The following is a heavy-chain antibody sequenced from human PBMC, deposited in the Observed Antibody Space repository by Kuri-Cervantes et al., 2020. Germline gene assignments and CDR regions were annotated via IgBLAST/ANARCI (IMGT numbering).Heavy chain of an antibody. CDR2: ISWNSGSI. CDR3: AKDSGYSSSWYVD. Sequence: GGSLRLSCAASGFTLDDYAMHWVRQAPGKGLEWVSGISWNSGSIGYADSVKGRFTISRDNAKNSLYLQMNSLRAEDTALYYCAKDSGYSSSWYVDWGQGLLVTVSS. D-gene: IGHD6-13*01. V-gene: IGHV3-9*01. J-gene: IGHJ4*02. CDR1: GFTLDDYA.